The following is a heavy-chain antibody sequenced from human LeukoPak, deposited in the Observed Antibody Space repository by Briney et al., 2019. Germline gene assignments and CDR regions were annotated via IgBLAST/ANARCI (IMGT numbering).Heavy chain of an antibody. Sequence: SETLSLTCTVSGGSITSYYWSWIRQPPGKGLEWIGYIYYTGSTNYNPSLKSRVTISVDTSKNQFFLKLNSVTAADTAVYYCARYGSGSYRQFDYWGQGTLVTVSS. CDR3: ARYGSGSYRQFDY. CDR1: GGSITSYY. CDR2: IYYTGST. D-gene: IGHD3-10*01. J-gene: IGHJ4*02. V-gene: IGHV4-59*01.